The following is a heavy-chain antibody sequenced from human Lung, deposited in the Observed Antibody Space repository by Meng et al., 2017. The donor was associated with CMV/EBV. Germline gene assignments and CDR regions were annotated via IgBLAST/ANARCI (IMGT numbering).Heavy chain of an antibody. CDR1: GYTFKYHG. J-gene: IGHJ4*02. CDR3: VTDGPTSPEPFKN. Sequence: KASGYTFKYHGISWVRQAPGQGLEWMGWISPYNGDIKYEQKVQGRLTMTTDTSTNTVYMALSSLTSDDTAIYFCVTDGPTSPEPFKNWGQGTLVTVSS. V-gene: IGHV1-18*01. D-gene: IGHD1-14*01. CDR2: ISPYNGDI.